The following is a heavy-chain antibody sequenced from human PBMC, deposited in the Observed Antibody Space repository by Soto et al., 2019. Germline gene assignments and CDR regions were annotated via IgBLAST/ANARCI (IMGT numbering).Heavy chain of an antibody. V-gene: IGHV1-69*06. CDR2: IIPIFGTA. D-gene: IGHD2-2*01. Sequence: SVKVSCKASGGTFSSYAISWVRQAPGQGLEWMGGIIPIFGTANYAQKFQGSVTITADKSTSTAYMELSSLRSEDTAVYYCARDCSSTSCLRGGYYYYYGMDVWGQGTTVTVSS. CDR3: ARDCSSTSCLRGGYYYYYGMDV. J-gene: IGHJ6*02. CDR1: GGTFSSYA.